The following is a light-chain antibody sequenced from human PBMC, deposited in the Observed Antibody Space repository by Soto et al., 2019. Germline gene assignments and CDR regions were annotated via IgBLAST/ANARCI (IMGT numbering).Light chain of an antibody. CDR1: QSISSY. J-gene: IGKJ4*01. CDR2: AAS. Sequence: DIQMTQSPSSLSASVGDRVTITCRASQSISSYLNWYQQKPGKAPKLLIYAASSLQSGVPSRFSGSGSGTDFTLTISSLQPYDLATYYCQQTYTTPPSFGGQTMVDIK. V-gene: IGKV1-39*01. CDR3: QQTYTTPPS.